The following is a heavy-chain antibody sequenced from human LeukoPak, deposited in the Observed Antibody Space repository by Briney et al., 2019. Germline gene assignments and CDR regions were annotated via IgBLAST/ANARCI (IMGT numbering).Heavy chain of an antibody. Sequence: GGSLRLSCAASGFTFTNYWMTWVRQAPGKGLEWVSAISGGGDNTYYADSVRGRFTISRDNSKNTLFLQMNSLRAEDTAIYYCAKPVDGASVQRYFQHWGQGTLVTVSS. CDR2: ISGGGDNT. V-gene: IGHV3-23*01. CDR3: AKPVDGASVQRYFQH. CDR1: GFTFTNYW. J-gene: IGHJ1*01. D-gene: IGHD1-1*01.